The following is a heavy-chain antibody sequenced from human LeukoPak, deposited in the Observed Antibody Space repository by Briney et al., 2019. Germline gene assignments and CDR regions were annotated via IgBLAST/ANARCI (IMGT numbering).Heavy chain of an antibody. D-gene: IGHD3-10*01. V-gene: IGHV4-4*07. CDR3: VIGGYYYGPSD. J-gene: IGHJ4*02. Sequence: SETLSLTCTVSGASITGYYWSWIRQPAGKGLEWIGRTYTSGSINYNPSLKSRVTLSVDTSKNQFSLKLTSVTAADTAVYYCVIGGYYYGPSDWGQGTLVTVSS. CDR1: GASITGYY. CDR2: TYTSGSI.